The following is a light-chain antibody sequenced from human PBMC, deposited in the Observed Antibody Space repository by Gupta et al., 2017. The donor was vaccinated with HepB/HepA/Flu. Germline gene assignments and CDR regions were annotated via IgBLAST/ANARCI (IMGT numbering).Light chain of an antibody. Sequence: SYDLKQPPSVSVSPGQTARITCSGDAFPKKKAYWYQQKSGQAPVLDTYEDTKRPSGNPQQFSGSTSGTMATFTISWSQVEDEADYYCYSSDTSGRYLVFVGGTFLTVL. J-gene: IGLJ2*01. CDR1: AFPKKK. CDR3: YSSDTSGRYLV. V-gene: IGLV3-10*01. CDR2: EDT.